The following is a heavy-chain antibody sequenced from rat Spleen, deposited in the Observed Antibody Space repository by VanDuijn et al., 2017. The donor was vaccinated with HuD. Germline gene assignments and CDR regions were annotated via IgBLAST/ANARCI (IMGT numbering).Heavy chain of an antibody. CDR2: INTGGGNT. D-gene: IGHD4-3*01. CDR1: GFTFSDYC. Sequence: EVQLVESGGGLVQPGRSMRLSCSASGFTFSDYCLTWVRQAPTKSLDWVASINTGGGNTYYRDSVKGRFTISRDDAKNTLYLQMDSLRSEDTATYYCARQDTSGYSNWFAYWGQGTLVTVSS. V-gene: IGHV5-25*01. J-gene: IGHJ3*01. CDR3: ARQDTSGYSNWFAY.